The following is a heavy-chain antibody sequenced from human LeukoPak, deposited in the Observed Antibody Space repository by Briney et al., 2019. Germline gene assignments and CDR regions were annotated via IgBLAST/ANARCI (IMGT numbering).Heavy chain of an antibody. Sequence: SETLSLTCAVYGGSFSGYYWSWIRQPPGKGLEWIGEINHSGSTNYNPSLKSRVTISVDTSKNQFSLKLSSVTAADTAVYYCASHDDGDTQNLYYFDYWGQGTLVTVSS. CDR2: INHSGST. CDR3: ASHDDGDTQNLYYFDY. J-gene: IGHJ4*02. V-gene: IGHV4-34*01. CDR1: GGSFSGYY. D-gene: IGHD4-17*01.